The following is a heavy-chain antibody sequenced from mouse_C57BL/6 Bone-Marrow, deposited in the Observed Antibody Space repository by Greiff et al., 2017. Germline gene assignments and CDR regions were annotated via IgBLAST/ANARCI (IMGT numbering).Heavy chain of an antibody. CDR3: DRSRVYGIFVWFAY. J-gene: IGHJ3*01. CDR1: GYTFTSYW. V-gene: IGHV1-53*01. D-gene: IGHD2-1*01. Sequence: QVQLQQPGTELVKPGASVKLSCKASGYTFTSYWMYWVKQTPGQGLEWIGNINPSSGGTNYNEKFKSKATLTVDKSSHTASLQLSSLTSLDSAVYYFDRSRVYGIFVWFAYWGQGTLVTVSA. CDR2: INPSSGGT.